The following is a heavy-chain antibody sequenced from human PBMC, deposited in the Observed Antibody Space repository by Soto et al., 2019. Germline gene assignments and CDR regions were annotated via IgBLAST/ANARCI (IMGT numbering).Heavy chain of an antibody. CDR1: GGSISSSSYY. V-gene: IGHV4-39*01. CDR2: IYYSGST. J-gene: IGHJ4*02. CDR3: ARVILPRRSPSPCYFDY. Sequence: SETLSLTCTVSGGSISSSSYYWGWIRQPPGKGLEWIGSIYYSGSTYYNPSLKSRVTISVDTSKNQFSLKLSSVTAADTAVYYCARVILPRRSPSPCYFDYCGQGTLVTVSS.